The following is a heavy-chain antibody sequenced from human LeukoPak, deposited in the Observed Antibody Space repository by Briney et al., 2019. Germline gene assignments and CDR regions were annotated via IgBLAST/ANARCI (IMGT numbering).Heavy chain of an antibody. CDR2: IYTSGST. Sequence: PSQTLSLTCTVSGGSISSGSYYWSWIRQPAGKGLEWIGRIYTSGSTNYNPSLKSRVTISVDTSKNQFSLKLSSVTAADTAVYYCARAEYQSRYYYYMDVWGKGTTVTVSS. CDR3: ARAEYQSRYYYYMDV. D-gene: IGHD2-2*01. V-gene: IGHV4-61*02. J-gene: IGHJ6*03. CDR1: GGSISSGSYY.